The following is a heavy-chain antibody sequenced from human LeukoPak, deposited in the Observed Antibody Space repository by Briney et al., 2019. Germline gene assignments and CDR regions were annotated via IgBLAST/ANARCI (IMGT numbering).Heavy chain of an antibody. Sequence: ASVKVSCKASGYTFTSYGISWVRQAPGQGLEWMGWISAYNGNTNYAQKLQGRVTMTTDTSTSTAYMELRSLRSDDTAVYYCARALGYFDRLLPPHYYYYYGMDVWGKGTTVTVSS. D-gene: IGHD3-9*01. CDR3: ARALGYFDRLLPPHYYYYYGMDV. CDR2: ISAYNGNT. V-gene: IGHV1-18*04. CDR1: GYTFTSYG. J-gene: IGHJ6*04.